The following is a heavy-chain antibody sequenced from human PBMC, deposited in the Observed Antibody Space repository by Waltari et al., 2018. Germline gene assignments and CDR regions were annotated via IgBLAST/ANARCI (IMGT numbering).Heavy chain of an antibody. CDR1: GFTFSSYA. V-gene: IGHV3-23*01. D-gene: IGHD6-19*01. Sequence: EVQLLESGGGLVQPGGSLRLSCAASGFTFSSYAMSWVRQAPGKGLEWVSAISGSGGSTYYADSVKGRFTISRDNSKNTLYRQMNSLRAEDTAVYYCAKDSSQKQWLVYYFDYWGQGTLVTVSS. CDR2: ISGSGGST. CDR3: AKDSSQKQWLVYYFDY. J-gene: IGHJ4*02.